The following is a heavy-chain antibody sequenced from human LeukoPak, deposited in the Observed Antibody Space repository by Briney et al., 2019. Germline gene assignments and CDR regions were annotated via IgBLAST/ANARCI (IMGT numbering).Heavy chain of an antibody. CDR2: IRYDGSNK. D-gene: IGHD3-22*01. CDR1: GFTFSSYG. CDR3: AKGDPYYYDSSGYPPLFDY. J-gene: IGHJ4*02. Sequence: GGSLRLSCAASGFTFSSYGVHWVRQAPGKGLEWVAFIRYDGSNKYYADSVKGRFTISRDNSKNTLYLQMNSLRAEDTAVYYCAKGDPYYYDSSGYPPLFDYWGQGTLVTVSS. V-gene: IGHV3-30*02.